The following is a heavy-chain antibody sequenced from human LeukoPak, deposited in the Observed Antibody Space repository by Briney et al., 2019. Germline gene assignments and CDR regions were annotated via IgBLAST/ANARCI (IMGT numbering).Heavy chain of an antibody. CDR3: AKDLFPHSRGYYYDY. D-gene: IGHD3-22*01. CDR2: ISGSGGST. CDR1: GFTFSSYA. J-gene: IGHJ4*02. Sequence: GGSLRLSCAASGFTFSSYAMSWVRQAPGKGLEWVSAISGSGGSTYYADSVKGRFTISRDNSKNTLYLQMNSLRAEDTAVYYCAKDLFPHSRGYYYDYWGQGTLVTVSS. V-gene: IGHV3-23*01.